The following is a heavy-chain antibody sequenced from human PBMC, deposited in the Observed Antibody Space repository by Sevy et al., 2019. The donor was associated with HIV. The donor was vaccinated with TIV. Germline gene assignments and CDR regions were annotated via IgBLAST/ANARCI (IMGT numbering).Heavy chain of an antibody. J-gene: IGHJ4*02. CDR1: GGSISSGGYY. D-gene: IGHD4-17*01. Sequence: SETLSLTCTVSGGSISSGGYYWSWIRQHPGKGLEWIGYIYYSGSTYYNPSLKSRVTISVDTSKNRFSLKLSSVTAADTAVYYCARVPARDYGDFEGYYFDYWGQGTLVTVSS. CDR3: ARVPARDYGDFEGYYFDY. V-gene: IGHV4-31*03. CDR2: IYYSGST.